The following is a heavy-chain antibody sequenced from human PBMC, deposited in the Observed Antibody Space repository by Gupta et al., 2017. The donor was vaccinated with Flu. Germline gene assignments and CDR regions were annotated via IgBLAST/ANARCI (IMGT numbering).Heavy chain of an antibody. D-gene: IGHD5-12*01. CDR2: INWNGGST. J-gene: IGHJ4*02. Sequence: EVQLVESGGVVVQPGGSLRLSCAASGFTFDDYAMHWVRQPPGKGLEWVSLINWNGGSTYYADSVKGRFTISRDNSKNFLYLQMNSLRAEDTALYYCAKDLGGPGGDGYKRGFDYWGQGTLVIVSS. V-gene: IGHV3-43D*04. CDR3: AKDLGGPGGDGYKRGFDY. CDR1: GFTFDDYA.